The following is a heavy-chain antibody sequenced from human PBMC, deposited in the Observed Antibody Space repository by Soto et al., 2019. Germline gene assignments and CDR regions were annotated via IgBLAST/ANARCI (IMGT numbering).Heavy chain of an antibody. CDR3: VSPRSPETGRVRGVTGFYYYYGMDV. Sequence: PWETLSLTCTVSGGSISSSSYYWGWIRQPPGKGLEWFGSIYYSGSTYYNPSLKSRVTISVDTSKNQFSLKLSSVTAADTAVYYCVSPRSPETGRVRGVTGFYYYYGMDVWGQGTTVT. CDR2: IYYSGST. D-gene: IGHD3-10*01. V-gene: IGHV4-39*01. J-gene: IGHJ6*02. CDR1: GGSISSSSYY.